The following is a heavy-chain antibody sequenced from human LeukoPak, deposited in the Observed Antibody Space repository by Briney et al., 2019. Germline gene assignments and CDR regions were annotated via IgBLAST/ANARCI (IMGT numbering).Heavy chain of an antibody. V-gene: IGHV3-49*03. CDR1: GFTFGDYA. J-gene: IGHJ4*02. D-gene: IGHD1-26*01. CDR3: TSSYQWEPSDY. Sequence: GGSLRLSCTASGFTFGDYAMSWFRQAPGKGLEWVGFIRSKAYGGTTEYAASVKGRFTISRDDSKSIAYLQMNSLKTEDTAVYYCTSSYQWEPSDYWGQGTLVTVSS. CDR2: IRSKAYGGTT.